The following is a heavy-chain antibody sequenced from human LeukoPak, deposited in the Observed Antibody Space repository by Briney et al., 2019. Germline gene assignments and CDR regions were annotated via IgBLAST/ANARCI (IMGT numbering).Heavy chain of an antibody. CDR3: ARDKGPHSGSYFYY. J-gene: IGHJ4*02. CDR2: ISSSSSTI. V-gene: IGHV3-48*01. D-gene: IGHD1-26*01. Sequence: GGSPRLSCAASGFTFSSYSMNWVRQAPGKGLEWVSYISSSSSTIYYADSVKGRFTISRDNAKNSLYLQMNSLRAEDTAVYYCARDKGPHSGSYFYYWGQGTLVTVSS. CDR1: GFTFSSYS.